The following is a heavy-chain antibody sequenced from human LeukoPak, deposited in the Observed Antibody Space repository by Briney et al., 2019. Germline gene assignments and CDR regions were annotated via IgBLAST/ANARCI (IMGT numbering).Heavy chain of an antibody. CDR1: GFTFSNYA. D-gene: IGHD3-10*01. CDR3: AKVPYSDYGSGRPPFMDV. J-gene: IGHJ6*02. V-gene: IGHV3-23*01. CDR2: ISDSGGST. Sequence: GGSLRLSRAASGFTFSNYAMSWVRQAPGRGLEWVSTISDSGGSTYYADSVKGRFTISRDNSKNTLYLQMNSLRAEDTAIYYCAKVPYSDYGSGRPPFMDVWGQGTTVAVSS.